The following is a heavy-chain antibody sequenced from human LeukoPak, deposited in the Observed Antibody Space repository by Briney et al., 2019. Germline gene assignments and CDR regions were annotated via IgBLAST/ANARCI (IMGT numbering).Heavy chain of an antibody. D-gene: IGHD6-19*01. CDR1: GYTFTSYG. Sequence: ASVKVSCKASGYTFTSYGIPWVRQAPGQGLEWMGWISAYNGNTKYTQKFQDRVTMTTDTSTNTAYMGLRSLRSDDTAVYYCARDGGAVADAICDWGPGTLVTVSS. V-gene: IGHV1-18*01. J-gene: IGHJ4*02. CDR2: ISAYNGNT. CDR3: ARDGGAVADAICD.